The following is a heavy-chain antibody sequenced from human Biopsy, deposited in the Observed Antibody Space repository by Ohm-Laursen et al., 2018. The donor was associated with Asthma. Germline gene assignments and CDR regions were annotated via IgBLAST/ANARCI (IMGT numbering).Heavy chain of an antibody. CDR1: GAYIGSRDHH. V-gene: IGHV4-30-4*01. Sequence: LSLTWAVGGAYIGSRDHHWSWIRQSPGTGLEWIGFVFWSGTTHYNRSLERRLSISIDTTRNEFSMTLRSVTAADTAVYFCARVASYGDLYFGIDVWGPGTTVSVS. CDR2: VFWSGTT. CDR3: ARVASYGDLYFGIDV. J-gene: IGHJ6*02. D-gene: IGHD4-17*01.